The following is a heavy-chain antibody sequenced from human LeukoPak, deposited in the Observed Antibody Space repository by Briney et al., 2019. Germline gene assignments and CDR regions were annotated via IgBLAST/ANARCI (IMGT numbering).Heavy chain of an antibody. V-gene: IGHV4-39*01. CDR2: IYYSGST. D-gene: IGHD5-12*01. Sequence: SETLSLTCTVSGGSISSSSYYWGWIRQPPGKGLEWIGSIYYSGSTYYNPSLKSRVTISVDTSKNQFSLKLSSVTAADTAVYCCARHPMKGWLRFSWFDPWGQGTLVTVSS. J-gene: IGHJ5*02. CDR3: ARHPMKGWLRFSWFDP. CDR1: GGSISSSSYY.